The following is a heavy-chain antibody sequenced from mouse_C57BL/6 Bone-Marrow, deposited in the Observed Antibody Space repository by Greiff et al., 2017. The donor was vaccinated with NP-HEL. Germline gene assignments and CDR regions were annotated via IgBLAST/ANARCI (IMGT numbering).Heavy chain of an antibody. CDR3: ARPPYYYGSSYPYWYFDV. Sequence: EVKLMESGGGLVKPGGSLKLSCAASGFTFSDYGMHWVRQAPEKGLEWVAYISSGSSTIYYADTVKGRFTISRDNAKNTLFLQMTSLRSEDTAMYYCARPPYYYGSSYPYWYFDVWGTGTTVTVSS. J-gene: IGHJ1*03. CDR2: ISSGSSTI. V-gene: IGHV5-17*01. D-gene: IGHD1-1*01. CDR1: GFTFSDYG.